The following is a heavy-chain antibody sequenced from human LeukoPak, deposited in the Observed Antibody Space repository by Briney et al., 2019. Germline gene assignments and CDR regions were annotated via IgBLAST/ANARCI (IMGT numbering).Heavy chain of an antibody. Sequence: SETLSLTCAVYGGSFSGYYWSWIRQPPGKGLEWIGEINHSGSTNYNPSLKSRVTISVDTSKNQFSLKLSSVTAAGTAVYYCAREKIAVAGIDYWGQGTLVTVSS. D-gene: IGHD6-19*01. CDR3: AREKIAVAGIDY. V-gene: IGHV4-34*01. CDR2: INHSGST. CDR1: GGSFSGYY. J-gene: IGHJ4*02.